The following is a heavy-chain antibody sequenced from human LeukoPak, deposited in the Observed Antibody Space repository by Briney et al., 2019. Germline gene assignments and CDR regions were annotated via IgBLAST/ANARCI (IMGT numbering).Heavy chain of an antibody. V-gene: IGHV4-39*01. CDR1: GGSISSSSYY. Sequence: SETLSLTCTVSGGSISSSSYYWGWIRPPPGKGLEWIVSIYYSGSTYYNPSLKSRVTISVDTSKNQFSLKLSSVTAADTAVYYCAGVDSSGWGDLGYFDYWGQGTLVTVSS. CDR3: AGVDSSGWGDLGYFDY. CDR2: IYYSGST. J-gene: IGHJ4*02. D-gene: IGHD6-19*01.